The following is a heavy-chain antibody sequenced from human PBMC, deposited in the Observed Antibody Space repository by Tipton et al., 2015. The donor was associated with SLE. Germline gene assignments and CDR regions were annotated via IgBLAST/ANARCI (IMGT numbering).Heavy chain of an antibody. CDR1: GGTFSSYA. D-gene: IGHD2-15*01. J-gene: IGHJ6*02. CDR3: SIIYCSGGENYYYGMDV. CDR2: IIPIFGTA. V-gene: IGHV1-69*01. Sequence: QSGAEVKKPGSSVKVSCKASGGTFSSYAISWVRQAPGQGLEWMGGIIPIFGTANYAQKFQGRVTITADESTSTAYMELSSLRSEDPAVYYCSIIYCSGGENYYYGMDVWGQGTTVTVSS.